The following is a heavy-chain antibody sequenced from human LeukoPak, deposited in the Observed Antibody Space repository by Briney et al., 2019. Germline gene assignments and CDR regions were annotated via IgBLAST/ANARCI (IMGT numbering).Heavy chain of an antibody. CDR3: AADHRAGGRFDY. CDR2: IVVGSGNT. V-gene: IGHV1-58*02. D-gene: IGHD3-16*01. CDR1: GFTFTSSA. Sequence: SVKVSCKASGFTFTSSAMQWVRQARGQRLEWIGWIVVGSGNTNYAQKFQERVTITRDMSTSTAYMELSSLRSEDTAVYYCAADHRAGGRFDYCGQGTLVTVSS. J-gene: IGHJ4*02.